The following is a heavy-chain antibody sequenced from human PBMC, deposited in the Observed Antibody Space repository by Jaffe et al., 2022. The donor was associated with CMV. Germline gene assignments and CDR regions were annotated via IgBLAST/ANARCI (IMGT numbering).Heavy chain of an antibody. CDR2: IVVGSGNT. J-gene: IGHJ6*02. D-gene: IGHD4-17*01. Sequence: QMQLVQSGPEVKKPGTSVKVSCKASGFTFTSSAVQWVRQARGQRLEWIGWIVVGSGNTNYAQKFQERVTITRDMSTSTAYMELSSLRSEDTAVYYCAAEWDYGGNITYGMDVWGQGTTVTVSS. V-gene: IGHV1-58*01. CDR1: GFTFTSSA. CDR3: AAEWDYGGNITYGMDV.